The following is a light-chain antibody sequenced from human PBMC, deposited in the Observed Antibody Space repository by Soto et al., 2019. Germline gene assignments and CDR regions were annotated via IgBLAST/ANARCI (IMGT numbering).Light chain of an antibody. CDR1: RTYLGAYHF. CDR2: EVT. J-gene: IGLJ1*01. Sequence: QSVLTQPASVSGCPGQSITLSCTGSRTYLGAYHFVSWYQHDPGKAPKLILYEVTARPSGVSSSFSGSKSGNTASLTISGLQADDEDNYYCSSYTSSNTPYGFGTGTKVTVL. V-gene: IGLV2-14*01. CDR3: SSYTSSNTPYG.